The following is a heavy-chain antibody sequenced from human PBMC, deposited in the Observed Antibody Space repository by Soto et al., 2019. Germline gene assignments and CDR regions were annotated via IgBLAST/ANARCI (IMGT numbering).Heavy chain of an antibody. V-gene: IGHV3-33*01. D-gene: IGHD6-19*01. J-gene: IGHJ2*01. CDR1: GFTFSSYG. Sequence: QVQLVESGGGVVQPGRSLRLSCAASGFTFSSYGMHWVRQAPGKGLEWVAVIWYDGSNKYYADSVKGRFTISRDNSKNTLYLQMNSLRAEDTAVYYCARDQRSGWYSSWYFDLWGRGTLVTVSS. CDR2: IWYDGSNK. CDR3: ARDQRSGWYSSWYFDL.